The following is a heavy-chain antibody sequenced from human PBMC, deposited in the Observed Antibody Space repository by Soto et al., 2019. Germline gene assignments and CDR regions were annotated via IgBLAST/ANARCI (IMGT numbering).Heavy chain of an antibody. Sequence: QVQLVQSGAEVKKPGSSVKVSCKASGGTFSSYRINWVRQAPGQGLEWVGGIVPIYRTADYAQKFQGRVIITADESARTDYMELRSLKSQDTTVYYCARDSGAKLSSSWGQGTLVTVSS. V-gene: IGHV1-69*01. CDR1: GGTFSSYR. J-gene: IGHJ4*02. D-gene: IGHD6-13*01. CDR2: IVPIYRTA. CDR3: ARDSGAKLSSS.